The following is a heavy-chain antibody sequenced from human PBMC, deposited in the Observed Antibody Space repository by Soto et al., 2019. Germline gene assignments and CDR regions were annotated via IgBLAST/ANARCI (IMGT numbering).Heavy chain of an antibody. Sequence: QVQPVQSGAEVKKPGASVKVSCKASGYTFTNYGISWVRQAPGQGLEWMGWISAYNGNTNYAQKLQGRVTMTTDTSTSTAYMELRSLRFDDTAVYYCARAPFHDSSGYYYQSWFDPWGQGTLVTVSS. D-gene: IGHD3-22*01. CDR3: ARAPFHDSSGYYYQSWFDP. J-gene: IGHJ5*02. V-gene: IGHV1-18*01. CDR1: GYTFTNYG. CDR2: ISAYNGNT.